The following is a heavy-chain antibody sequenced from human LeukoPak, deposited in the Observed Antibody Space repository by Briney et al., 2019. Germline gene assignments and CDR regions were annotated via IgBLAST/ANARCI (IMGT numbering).Heavy chain of an antibody. CDR1: GFTLSSYW. CDR2: IKQDGSET. V-gene: IGHV3-7*01. J-gene: IGHJ4*02. D-gene: IGHD1-26*01. Sequence: PGGSLRLSCAASGFTLSSYWMSWVRQAPGKGLEWVANIKQDGSETYYVDSVKGRFTISRDNATNSLYLQMNSLRAEDTAVYYCARDSVGASEDYWGQGTLVTVSS. CDR3: ARDSVGASEDY.